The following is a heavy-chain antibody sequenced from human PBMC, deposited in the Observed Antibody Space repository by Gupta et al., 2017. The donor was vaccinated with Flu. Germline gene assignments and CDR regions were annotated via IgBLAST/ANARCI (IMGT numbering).Heavy chain of an antibody. CDR1: GGSFSGYY. CDR3: ARLPNIVVVPAAIRLVMDV. CDR2: INHRGST. V-gene: IGHV4-34*01. Sequence: QVQLQQWGAGLLKPSETLSLTCAVYGGSFSGYYWSWIRQPPGKGLEWIGEINHRGSTNYNPSLKSRVTISVDTAKNQFSLKLSSVTAADTAVYYCARLPNIVVVPAAIRLVMDVWGQGTTVTVS. J-gene: IGHJ6*01. D-gene: IGHD2-2*01.